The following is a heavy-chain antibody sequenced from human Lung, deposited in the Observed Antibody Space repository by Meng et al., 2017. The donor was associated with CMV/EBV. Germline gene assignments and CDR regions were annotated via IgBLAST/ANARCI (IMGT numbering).Heavy chain of an antibody. J-gene: IGHJ4*02. CDR2: INPILGIA. CDR3: ARARPGLGPRGYFDY. D-gene: IGHD6-6*01. V-gene: IGHV1-69*10. CDR1: GDTFSSYT. Sequence: SVKVSXKASGDTFSSYTISWVRQAPGQGLEWMGWINPILGIANYAQKFQGRVTITTDKSTSTAYMELSSLRSEDTAVYYCARARPGLGPRGYFDYWGQGTLVTVSS.